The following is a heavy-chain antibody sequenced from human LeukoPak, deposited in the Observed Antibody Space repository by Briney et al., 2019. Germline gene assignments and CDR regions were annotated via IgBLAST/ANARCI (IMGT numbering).Heavy chain of an antibody. CDR1: GYTFTGYY. J-gene: IGHJ4*02. V-gene: IGHV1-2*02. D-gene: IGHD3-22*01. Sequence: ASVKVSCKASGYTFTGYYMHWVRQAPGQGLEWMGWINPNSGGTNYAQKFQGRVTITRDTSISTAYMELSRLRSDDTAVYYCARPPPYYDSSGYYDDYWGQGTLVTVSS. CDR2: INPNSGGT. CDR3: ARPPPYYDSSGYYDDY.